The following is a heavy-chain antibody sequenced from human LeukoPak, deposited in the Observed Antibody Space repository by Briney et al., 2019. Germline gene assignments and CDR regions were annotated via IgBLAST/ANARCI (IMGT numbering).Heavy chain of an antibody. Sequence: GGSLRLSCAASGFTFSSYGMHWVRQAPGKGLERVAVIWYDGTNKYYADSVKGRFTISRDNTKNILYLHMNSLRAEDTAVYYCAKSAHYDYYFDYWGQGTLVTVSS. V-gene: IGHV3-33*06. CDR1: GFTFSSYG. J-gene: IGHJ4*02. CDR3: AKSAHYDYYFDY. D-gene: IGHD5-12*01. CDR2: IWYDGTNK.